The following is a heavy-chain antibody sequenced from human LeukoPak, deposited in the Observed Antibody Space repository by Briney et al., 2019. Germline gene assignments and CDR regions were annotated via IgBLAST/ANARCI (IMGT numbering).Heavy chain of an antibody. CDR2: INPNSGGT. V-gene: IGHV1-2*02. D-gene: IGHD3-10*01. CDR1: GYIFTGYY. J-gene: IGHJ4*02. Sequence: ASVKVSCKASGYIFTGYYIHWVRQAPGQGLEWMGWINPNSGGTNYAQKFQGRVTMTRDTSISTAYMELSRLRSEDTAVYYCARTPSAYYYGSGSYGDFDYWGQGTLVTVSS. CDR3: ARTPSAYYYGSGSYGDFDY.